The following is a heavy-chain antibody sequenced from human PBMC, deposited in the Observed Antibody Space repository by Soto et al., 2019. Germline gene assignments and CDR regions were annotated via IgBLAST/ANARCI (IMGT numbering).Heavy chain of an antibody. V-gene: IGHV3-23*01. Sequence: PGGSMRLSCAASGFTFSSYAMSWVRQDPGKGLEWVSAISGSGGSTYYADSVKGRFTISRDNSKNTLYLQMNSLRAEDTAVYCCAKDRVVVVPAAIFFTYDAFDIWGQGTMVTVSS. D-gene: IGHD2-2*01. CDR3: AKDRVVVVPAAIFFTYDAFDI. CDR2: ISGSGGST. CDR1: GFTFSSYA. J-gene: IGHJ3*02.